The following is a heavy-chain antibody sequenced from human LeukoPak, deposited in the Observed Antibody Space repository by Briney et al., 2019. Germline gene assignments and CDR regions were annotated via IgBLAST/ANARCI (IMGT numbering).Heavy chain of an antibody. CDR3: AXEXGRLVNY. V-gene: IGHV4-31*11. Sequence: PSETLSLTCAVSGGSISSGGYFWSWIRQHPGKGLEWIGYSYGSTNYNPSLKNRVTISVDTSKNQFSLRLTSVTAADTAVYYCAXEXGRLVNYWGQGTLVTVSS. CDR1: GGSISSGGYF. J-gene: IGHJ4*02. CDR2: SYGST. D-gene: IGHD3-9*01.